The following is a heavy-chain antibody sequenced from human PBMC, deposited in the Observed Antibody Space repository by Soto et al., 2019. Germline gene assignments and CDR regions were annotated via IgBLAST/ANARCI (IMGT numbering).Heavy chain of an antibody. CDR2: ISYDGSNK. CDR1: GFTFSSYA. V-gene: IGHV3-30-3*01. Sequence: QVQLVESGGGVVQPGRSLRLSCAASGFTFSSYAMHWVRQAPGQGLEWVALISYDGSNKYYADSVKGRFTISRDNSKNTLYLQMNSLRPEDTAVYHCARDHSGTTLYYHGMDVWGQGTTVTVSS. J-gene: IGHJ6*02. CDR3: ARDHSGTTLYYHGMDV. D-gene: IGHD1-7*01.